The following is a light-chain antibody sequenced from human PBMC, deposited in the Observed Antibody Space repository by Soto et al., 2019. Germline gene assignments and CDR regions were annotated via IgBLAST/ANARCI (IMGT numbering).Light chain of an antibody. CDR3: QQYGGSPPVT. CDR2: GAS. V-gene: IGKV3-20*01. J-gene: IGKJ5*01. CDR1: QSVSSSD. Sequence: EIVLTQSPGTLSLSPGERATLSCRASQSVSSSDLAWYQQKPGQAPRLLIYGASSRATGIPDRFSGSGSGTDFTLTISRLEPEDFAVYYCQQYGGSPPVTFGQGTRLETK.